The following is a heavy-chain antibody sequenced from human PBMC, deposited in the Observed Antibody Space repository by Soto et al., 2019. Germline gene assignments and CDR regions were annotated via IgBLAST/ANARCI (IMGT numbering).Heavy chain of an antibody. J-gene: IGHJ4*02. Sequence: QVQLVQSGAEVKKPGSSVKVSCKASGGTFSSFGFNWVRQAPGQGLEWMGGIIPLYGTANHAQRFQGRVTISADESTSTVYIELISMSSEDTAIYYCARDRSMDGYNSRSFDYWGQGTLVTVSS. CDR3: ARDRSMDGYNSRSFDY. CDR2: IIPLYGTA. V-gene: IGHV1-69*01. CDR1: GGTFSSFG. D-gene: IGHD5-12*01.